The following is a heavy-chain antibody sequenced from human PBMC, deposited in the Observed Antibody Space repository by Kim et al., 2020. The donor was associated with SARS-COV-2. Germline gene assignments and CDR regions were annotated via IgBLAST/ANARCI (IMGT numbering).Heavy chain of an antibody. V-gene: IGHV3-72*01. CDR3: ADVTAVRDAH. CDR1: GFTFSDHY. Sequence: GGSLRLSCVTSGFTFSDHYMDWVRQAPGRGLEWIGRIRNKARSYTTEYAASVKGRFSISRDDSKNSLYLHMNNLKTEDTAVYYCADVTAVRDAHWGQGTLLTVSS. D-gene: IGHD2-21*02. CDR2: IRNKARSYTT. J-gene: IGHJ4*02.